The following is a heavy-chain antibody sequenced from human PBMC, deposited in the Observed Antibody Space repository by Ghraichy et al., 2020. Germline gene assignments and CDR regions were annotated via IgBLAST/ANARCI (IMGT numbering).Heavy chain of an antibody. V-gene: IGHV4-34*01. J-gene: IGHJ6*02. D-gene: IGHD2-8*02. CDR3: ARGWWPNYYYYGMDV. CDR2: INHSGST. Sequence: SETLSLTCAVYGGSFSGYYWSWIRQPPGKGLEWIGEINHSGSTNYNPSLKSRVTISVDTSKNQFSLKLSSVTAADTAVYYCARGWWPNYYYYGMDVWGQGTTVTVSS. CDR1: GGSFSGYY.